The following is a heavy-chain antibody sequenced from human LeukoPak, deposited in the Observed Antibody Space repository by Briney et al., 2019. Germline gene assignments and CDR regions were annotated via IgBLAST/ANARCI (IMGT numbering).Heavy chain of an antibody. CDR1: GFTFSSYS. CDR2: IGISSGNT. J-gene: IGHJ4*02. CDR3: ARDTKYAFDN. V-gene: IGHV3-48*01. D-gene: IGHD2-2*01. Sequence: RGSLRLSCAASGFTFSSYSMNWVRQAPGKGLEWISYIGISSGNTKYADSVKGRFTISGDKAKNSVYLQMNSLRVEDTAVYYCARDTKYAFDNWGQGTLVTVSS.